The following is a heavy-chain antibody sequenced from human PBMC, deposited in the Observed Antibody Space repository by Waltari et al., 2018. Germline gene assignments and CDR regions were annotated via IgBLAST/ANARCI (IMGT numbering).Heavy chain of an antibody. D-gene: IGHD3-22*01. CDR2: INPKTGDT. CDR3: LRDSSGSHFDY. J-gene: IGHJ4*02. Sequence: LVQSGAEVKKPGASVKVSCKASGYTFTGYAILWVRQAPGQGLEWMGRINPKTGDTHYAQKLQGRVAMTTDTSTNTAFMELHSLRSDDTAVYYCLRDSSGSHFDYWGQGTLVTVSS. V-gene: IGHV1-2*06. CDR1: GYTFTGYA.